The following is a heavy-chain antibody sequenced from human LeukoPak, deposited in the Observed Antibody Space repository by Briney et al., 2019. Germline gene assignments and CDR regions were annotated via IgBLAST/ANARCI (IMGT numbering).Heavy chain of an antibody. J-gene: IGHJ3*02. CDR3: ASFDGLRGQVGAFDI. V-gene: IGHV1-69*04. CDR2: IIPILGIA. D-gene: IGHD5-12*01. Sequence: GASVKVSCKASGGTFSSYAISWVRQAPGQGLEWMGRIIPILGIANYAQKFQGRVTITADKSTSTAYMELSSLRSEDTAVYYCASFDGLRGQVGAFDIWGQGTMVTVSS. CDR1: GGTFSSYA.